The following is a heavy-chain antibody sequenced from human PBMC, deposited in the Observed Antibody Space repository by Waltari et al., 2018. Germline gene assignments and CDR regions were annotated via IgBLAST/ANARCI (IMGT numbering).Heavy chain of an antibody. Sequence: QVQLVQSGAEVKKPGASVKVSGQASGYTFTGYYMPWGRQAPGQGLEWMGRINPNSGGTNYAQKFQGRVTMTRDTSISTAYMELSRLRSDDTAVYYCWAVISAEYFQHWGQGTLVTVSS. CDR1: GYTFTGYY. J-gene: IGHJ1*01. V-gene: IGHV1-2*06. CDR3: WAVISAEYFQH. D-gene: IGHD2-21*01. CDR2: INPNSGGT.